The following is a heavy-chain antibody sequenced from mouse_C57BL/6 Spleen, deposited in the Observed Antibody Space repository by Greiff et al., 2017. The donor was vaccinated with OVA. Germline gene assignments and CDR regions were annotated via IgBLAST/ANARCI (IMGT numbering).Heavy chain of an antibody. V-gene: IGHV1-52*01. CDR1: GYTFTSYW. J-gene: IGHJ1*03. Sequence: QVQLQQPGAELVRPGSSVKLSCKASGYTFTSYWMHWVKQRPIQGLEWIGNIDPSDSETHYNQKFKDKATLTVDKSSSTAFMQLSSLTSEDSAVYYCARREEGKNWYFDVWGTGTTVTVSS. CDR3: ARREEGKNWYFDV. CDR2: IDPSDSET.